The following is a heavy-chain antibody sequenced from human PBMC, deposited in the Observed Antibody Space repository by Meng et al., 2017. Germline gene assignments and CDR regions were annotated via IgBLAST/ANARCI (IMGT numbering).Heavy chain of an antibody. D-gene: IGHD6-13*01. CDR1: GFTVSSNY. Sequence: GGSLRLSCAASGFTVSSNYMSWVRQAPGKGLEWVSVIYSGGSTYYADSLKGRFTISRDNSKNSLYLQMNSLRTEDTALYYCAKGLAAALPIFDYWGQGTLVTVSS. CDR2: IYSGGST. CDR3: AKGLAAALPIFDY. V-gene: IGHV3-53*05. J-gene: IGHJ4*02.